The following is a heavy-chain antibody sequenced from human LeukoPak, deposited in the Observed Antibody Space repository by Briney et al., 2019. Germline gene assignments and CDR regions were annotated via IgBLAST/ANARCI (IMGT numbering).Heavy chain of an antibody. CDR1: GFTFSSYW. D-gene: IGHD3-10*01. CDR2: IQQDGSEQ. V-gene: IGHV3-7*01. J-gene: IGHJ4*02. Sequence: GGSLRLSCAASGFTFSSYWMHWVRQAQGKGLEWVANIQQDGSEQYYVDSVKGRFTISRDNAKNSLYLQMNSLRAGDTAVYYCVTGPFDYWGQGTVVTVSS. CDR3: VTGPFDY.